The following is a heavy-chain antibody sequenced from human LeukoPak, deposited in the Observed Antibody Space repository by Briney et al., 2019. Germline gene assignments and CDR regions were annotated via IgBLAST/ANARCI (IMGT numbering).Heavy chain of an antibody. V-gene: IGHV4-4*07. J-gene: IGHJ4*02. Sequence: PSGRLSLTCPRCLCSHIRYYWSWLRQPAARELEGIGRIYNSGSTNYNPSLSSRVTRPVHPSNNQFSLSATSVTAADTAVYYCDSGTPAAAGIFDCWGQGTLVTVSS. CDR3: DSGTPAAAGIFDC. CDR2: IYNSGST. D-gene: IGHD6-13*01. CDR1: LCSHIRYY.